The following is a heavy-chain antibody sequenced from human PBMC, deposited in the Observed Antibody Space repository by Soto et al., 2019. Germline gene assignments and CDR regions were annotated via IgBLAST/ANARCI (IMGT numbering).Heavy chain of an antibody. J-gene: IGHJ4*02. CDR3: ARVRAYGSGSVDY. Sequence: EVQLVESGGGVVRPGGSLRLSCAASGFTFVDYGMSWVRQAPGKGLEWVSGINWNGRSTGYADSVKGRFTISRDNAKNSLYLQMKSLRAEDTASYHCARVRAYGSGSVDYWGQGTLVTVSS. D-gene: IGHD3-10*01. CDR1: GFTFVDYG. V-gene: IGHV3-20*01. CDR2: INWNGRST.